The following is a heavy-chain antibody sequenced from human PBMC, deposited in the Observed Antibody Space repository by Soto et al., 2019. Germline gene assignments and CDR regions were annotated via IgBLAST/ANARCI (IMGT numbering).Heavy chain of an antibody. CDR2: IYYSGST. V-gene: IGHV4-59*01. Sequence: SLNRPVAEGSRSHWYPNCIKQTPGKGLEWIGYIYYSGSTSYNPSLKSRLTISVDTSKNQFSLRLTSVTAADTAVYYCVREDSSGYKFFVYWGQGTLVTVSS. CDR1: EGSRSHWY. J-gene: IGHJ4*02. CDR3: VREDSSGYKFFVY. D-gene: IGHD3-22*01.